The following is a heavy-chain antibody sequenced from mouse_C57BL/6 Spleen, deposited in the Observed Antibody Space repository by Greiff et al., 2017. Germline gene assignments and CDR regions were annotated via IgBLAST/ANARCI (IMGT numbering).Heavy chain of an antibody. J-gene: IGHJ2*01. CDR1: GYTFTSYW. CDR3: ERGRSGKDYFDY. Sequence: QVQLQQPGAELVRPGSSVKLSCKASGYTFTSYWMHWVKQRPIQGLEWIGNIDPSDSETHYNQKFKDKATLTVEKSSSTAYMQLSSLTSENSAGYYCERGRSGKDYFDYWGQGTTLTVSS. CDR2: IDPSDSET. V-gene: IGHV1-52*01. D-gene: IGHD1-3*01.